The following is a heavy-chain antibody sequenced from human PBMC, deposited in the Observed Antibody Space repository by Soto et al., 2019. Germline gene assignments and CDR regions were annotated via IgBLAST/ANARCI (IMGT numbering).Heavy chain of an antibody. CDR1: ESIVSTNY. D-gene: IGHD3-10*01. V-gene: IGHV3-53*01. CDR3: ETLSVGGSGTNYDYFDY. Sequence: GSLRLSCAASESIVSTNYMSWVRQAPGKGLEWVSLIYSGGGTNYADAVKGRFTISRDNSRNTLYLQMDSLRADDSAVYYCETLSVGGSGTNYDYFDYWGQGTLVTVSS. CDR2: IYSGGGT. J-gene: IGHJ4*02.